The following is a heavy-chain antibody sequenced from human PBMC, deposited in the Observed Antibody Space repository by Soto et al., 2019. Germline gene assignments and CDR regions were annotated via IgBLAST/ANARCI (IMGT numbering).Heavy chain of an antibody. CDR1: GFTFSDYY. J-gene: IGHJ5*02. CDR2: ISSSSSYT. Sequence: QAQLVESGGGVVKPGGYLRLSCAASGFTFSDYYMSWIRQAPGKGLEWVSYISSSSSYTNYADSVKGRITISRDNAKNSLYMQMNSLRAEDTAVYYCAREGVWNDGGGWFDPWGQGTLVTVSS. D-gene: IGHD1-1*01. V-gene: IGHV3-11*05. CDR3: AREGVWNDGGGWFDP.